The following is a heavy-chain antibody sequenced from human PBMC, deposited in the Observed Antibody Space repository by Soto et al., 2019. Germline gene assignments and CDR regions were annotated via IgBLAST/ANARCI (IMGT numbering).Heavy chain of an antibody. CDR2: FDRGDGET. Sequence: QVQLVQSGAEVKKPGASVKVSCKVSGYTLTELSMHWVRQAPGKGLEWMGAFDRGDGETRYAQKFQGRVTMTEDTSTDTVYMELNSLRSEDTAAYHCATTILQRTVAVQPPPNYVYFGMDVWGQVTTVTVSS. J-gene: IGHJ6*02. D-gene: IGHD3-16*01. CDR1: GYTLTELS. V-gene: IGHV1-24*01. CDR3: ATTILQRTVAVQPPPNYVYFGMDV.